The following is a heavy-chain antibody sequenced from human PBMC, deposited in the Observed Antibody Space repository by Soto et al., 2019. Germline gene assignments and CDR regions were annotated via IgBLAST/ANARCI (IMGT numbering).Heavy chain of an antibody. CDR2: IIPNIGTA. J-gene: IGHJ6*02. D-gene: IGHD2-15*01. V-gene: IGHV1-69*13. CDR1: GYTFTSYG. Sequence: GASVTVSCKASGYTFTSYGISWVRQAPGQGLEWMGGIIPNIGTANYAQKFQGRVTITADESTSTAYMELSSLRSEDTAVYYCARDTCSGSCYHDTYYYGMDVWGQGTTVTV. CDR3: ARDTCSGSCYHDTYYYGMDV.